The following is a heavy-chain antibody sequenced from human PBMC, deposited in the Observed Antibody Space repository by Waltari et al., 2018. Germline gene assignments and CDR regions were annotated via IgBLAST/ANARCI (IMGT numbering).Heavy chain of an antibody. CDR3: ATDTSPPD. J-gene: IGHJ4*02. D-gene: IGHD2-2*01. CDR2: IIPKIGAS. Sequence: QVQLVQSGAEVKKPGSSVKVSCKASGGTFGRFGISWVRQAAGEGLEWMGGIIPKIGASNYAKKCEGGVTITADESTRIAYMEVSSLSFEDTAVYFCATDTSPPDWGQGTLVIVSS. V-gene: IGHV1-69*01. CDR1: GGTFGRFG.